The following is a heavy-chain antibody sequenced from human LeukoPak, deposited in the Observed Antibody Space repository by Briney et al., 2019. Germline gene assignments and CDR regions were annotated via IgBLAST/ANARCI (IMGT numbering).Heavy chain of an antibody. CDR3: ARDPGGFHP. CDR1: GFNFSNSW. CDR2: IRQNGLDK. D-gene: IGHD7-27*01. J-gene: IGHJ5*02. V-gene: IGHV3-7*01. Sequence: PGGSLRLSCAASGFNFSNSWMTWVRQTPGKGLEWVANIRQNGLDKYYVDSVKGRFTISRDNAKNSLYPQMNSLRAEDTAVYYCARDPGGFHPWGQGTLVTVSS.